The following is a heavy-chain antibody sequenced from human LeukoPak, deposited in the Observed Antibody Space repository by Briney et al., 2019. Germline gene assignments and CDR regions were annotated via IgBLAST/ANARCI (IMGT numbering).Heavy chain of an antibody. J-gene: IGHJ5*02. V-gene: IGHV4-59*01. CDR3: ARVSAAAIDP. CDR1: GGSISSYY. CDR2: ISYSGGT. Sequence: SETLPLTCTVSGGSISSYYWSWIRQPPGKGLECIGYISYSGGTKFNPSLKSRVTISLDTSKNQFSLKLSSVTAADTAVYYCARVSAAAIDPWGQGTLVTVSS. D-gene: IGHD6-13*01.